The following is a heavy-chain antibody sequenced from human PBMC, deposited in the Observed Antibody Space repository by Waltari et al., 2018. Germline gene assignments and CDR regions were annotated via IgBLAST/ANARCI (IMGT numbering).Heavy chain of an antibody. CDR2: VNHAGST. Sequence: QVELQQWGAGVVKPSETLSLTCAVYGGTFTNYYWSWIRQPPDKGLAWIGEVNHAGSTYYTPSLRSRVTISLDPSKSQFSLKLSSVTATDTAVYYCARTLSTRIFDSWGQGALVTVSS. D-gene: IGHD2-2*01. CDR1: GGTFTNYY. V-gene: IGHV4-34*01. J-gene: IGHJ4*02. CDR3: ARTLSTRIFDS.